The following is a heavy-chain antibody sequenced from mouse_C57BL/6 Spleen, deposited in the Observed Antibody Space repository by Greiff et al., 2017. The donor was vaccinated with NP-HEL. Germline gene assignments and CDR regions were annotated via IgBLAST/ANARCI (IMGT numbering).Heavy chain of an antibody. CDR2: IDPSDSYT. Sequence: QVQLQQPGAELVMPGASVKLSCKASGYTFTSYWMHWVKQRPGQGLEWIGEIDPSDSYTNYNQKFKGKSTLTVDKSSSTAYMQLSSLTSEDSAVYYCARKGRYPHWYFDVWGTGTTVTVSS. D-gene: IGHD1-1*01. J-gene: IGHJ1*03. V-gene: IGHV1-69*01. CDR1: GYTFTSYW. CDR3: ARKGRYPHWYFDV.